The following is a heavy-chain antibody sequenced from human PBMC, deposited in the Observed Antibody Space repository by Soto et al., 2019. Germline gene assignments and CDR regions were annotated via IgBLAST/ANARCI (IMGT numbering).Heavy chain of an antibody. CDR2: INAGNGNT. CDR1: GYTFTSYA. D-gene: IGHD1-1*01. Sequence: QVQLVQSGAEVKKPGASVKVSCKASGYTFTSYAMHWVRQAPGQRLEWMGWINAGNGNTKYSQKFQGRVTITRGTSASTAYMELSSLRSEDTAVYYCARERLESPYYYYYGMDVWGQGTTVTVSS. V-gene: IGHV1-3*01. J-gene: IGHJ6*02. CDR3: ARERLESPYYYYYGMDV.